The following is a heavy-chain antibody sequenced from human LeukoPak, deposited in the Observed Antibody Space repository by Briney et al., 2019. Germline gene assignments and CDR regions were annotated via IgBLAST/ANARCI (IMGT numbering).Heavy chain of an antibody. CDR1: GGSISSSSYY. J-gene: IGHJ4*02. CDR3: ARDRSGYCGGSSCSSAGFFDY. D-gene: IGHD2-15*01. CDR2: IYYSGST. Sequence: SETLSLTCTVSGGSISSSSYYWGWIRQPPGKGLEWIGSIYYSGSTYYNPSLKSRVTISVDSSKNQFSLKLNSVTAADTAVYYCARDRSGYCGGSSCSSAGFFDYWGQGTLVTVSS. V-gene: IGHV4-39*07.